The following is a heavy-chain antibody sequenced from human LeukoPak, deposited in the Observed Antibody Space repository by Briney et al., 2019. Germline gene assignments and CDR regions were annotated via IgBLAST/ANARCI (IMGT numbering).Heavy chain of an antibody. CDR2: IYPGDSDT. CDR1: GYSFSTYW. CDR3: ARHGKVGATQSWLDY. Sequence: GESLKISCKGSGYSFSTYWIAWVRHMPGKGLECMGSIYPGDSDTRYSPSFQGQVTIAADKSISTAYLQWSSLKAADTAMYYCARHGKVGATQSWLDYWGQGPLVTVSS. D-gene: IGHD1-26*01. J-gene: IGHJ4*02. V-gene: IGHV5-51*01.